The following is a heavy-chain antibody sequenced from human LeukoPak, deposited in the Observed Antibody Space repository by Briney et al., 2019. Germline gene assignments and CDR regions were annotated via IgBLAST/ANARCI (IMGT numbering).Heavy chain of an antibody. D-gene: IGHD5-12*01. CDR2: ISYDGSNK. Sequence: GGSLRLSCAASGFTFSNYGMHWVRQAPGKGLEWVAVISYDGSNKYHADSVKGRFTISRDNSKNTLYLQMNSLRAEDTAVYYCAKDRQQDIMTTIGDYWGQGTLVTVSS. J-gene: IGHJ4*02. V-gene: IGHV3-30*18. CDR3: AKDRQQDIMTTIGDY. CDR1: GFTFSNYG.